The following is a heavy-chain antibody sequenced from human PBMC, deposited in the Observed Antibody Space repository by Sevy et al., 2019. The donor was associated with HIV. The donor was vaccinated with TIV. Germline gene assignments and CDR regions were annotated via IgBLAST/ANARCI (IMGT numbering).Heavy chain of an antibody. CDR3: AREHFTYYYDSSGYQPEYYFDY. CDR2: IYTSGST. D-gene: IGHD3-22*01. V-gene: IGHV4-4*07. Sequence: SETLSLTCTVSGGSISSYYWSWIRQPAGKGLEWIGRIYTSGSTNYNPSLKSRVTLSVDTSKNQFSLKLSSVTAAEAVVYYCAREHFTYYYDSSGYQPEYYFDYWGQGTLVTVSS. J-gene: IGHJ4*02. CDR1: GGSISSYY.